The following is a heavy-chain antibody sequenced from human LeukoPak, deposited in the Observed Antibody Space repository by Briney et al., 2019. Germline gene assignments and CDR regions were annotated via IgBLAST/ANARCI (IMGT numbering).Heavy chain of an antibody. V-gene: IGHV3-30-3*01. CDR1: GFTFNSYA. CDR3: AKGWGGVNRNYFDF. CDR2: ISYDGSNK. D-gene: IGHD2-8*01. J-gene: IGHJ4*02. Sequence: AGGSLRLSCAASGFTFNSYAMHWVRQAPGKGLEWVAVISYDGSNKYYADSVKGRFTISRGNSKNTLYLQMNSLGVEDTAVYYCAKGWGGVNRNYFDFWGQGTLVTVSS.